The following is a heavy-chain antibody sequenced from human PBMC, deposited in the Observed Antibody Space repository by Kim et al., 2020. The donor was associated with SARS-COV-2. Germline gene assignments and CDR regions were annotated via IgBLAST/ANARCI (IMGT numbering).Heavy chain of an antibody. Sequence: GGSLRLSCAASGFSVSNYWINWVRHAPGKGLVWSSRIGMDGRSTHYAAPVKGRFTLSRDNAENTLFLQMNSLRAEDTAVYYCARGMFSSGFDVWGQGTTVTVSS. D-gene: IGHD3-10*02. J-gene: IGHJ6*02. CDR2: IGMDGRST. CDR3: ARGMFSSGFDV. CDR1: GFSVSNYW. V-gene: IGHV3-74*01.